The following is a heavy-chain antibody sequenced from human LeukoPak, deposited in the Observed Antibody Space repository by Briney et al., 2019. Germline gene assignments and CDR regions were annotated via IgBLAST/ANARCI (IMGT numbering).Heavy chain of an antibody. D-gene: IGHD5-12*01. CDR2: IFYSGST. CDR1: GDSISSDY. V-gene: IGHV4-59*08. CDR3: ARARGGYDFYYFDY. J-gene: IGHJ4*02. Sequence: PETLSLTCTVSGDSISSDYWSWIRQPPGKGLKWICYIFYSGSTNYNPSLKSRVTISVDTSKNQVSLKLTSVTDADTAVYYCARARGGYDFYYFDYWGQGTLVIVSS.